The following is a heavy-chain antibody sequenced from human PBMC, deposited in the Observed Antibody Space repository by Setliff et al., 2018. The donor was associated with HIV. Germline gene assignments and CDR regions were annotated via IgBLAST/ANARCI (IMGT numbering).Heavy chain of an antibody. CDR3: ARVGGPGWAFDI. CDR1: GYTFTSYA. Sequence: ASVKVSCKASGYTFTSYAMHWVRQAPGQRLEWMGWINAGNGNTKYSQKFQGRVTITRDTSASTAYMELSSLRSEDTAVYYCARVGGPGWAFDIWGQGTMVTVSS. V-gene: IGHV1-3*01. J-gene: IGHJ3*02. CDR2: INAGNGNT. D-gene: IGHD2-15*01.